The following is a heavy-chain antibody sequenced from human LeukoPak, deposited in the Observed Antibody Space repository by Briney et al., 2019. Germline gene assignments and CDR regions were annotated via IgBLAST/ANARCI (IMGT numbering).Heavy chain of an antibody. CDR3: ARGSRSSDY. CDR1: GGSISSYY. J-gene: IGHJ4*02. V-gene: IGHV4-59*01. Sequence: SETLSLTCTVSGGSISSYYWSWIRQPPGKGLEWIGYIYYSGTTSYNPSLKSRVTISGDTSKNQFSLKLSSVAAADTAVYYCARGSRSSDYWGQGTLVTVSS. CDR2: IYYSGTT.